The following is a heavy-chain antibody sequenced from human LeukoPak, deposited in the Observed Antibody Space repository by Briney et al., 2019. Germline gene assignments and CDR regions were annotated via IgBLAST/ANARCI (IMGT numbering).Heavy chain of an antibody. D-gene: IGHD6-13*01. CDR3: AGSWGGIAAAGFDY. CDR2: INHSGST. V-gene: IGHV4-34*01. CDR1: GGSFSGYY. Sequence: PSETLSLACAVYGGSFSGYYWSWICQPPGKGLEWIGEINHSGSTNYNPSLKSRVTISVDTSKNRFSLKLSSVTAADTAVYYCAGSWGGIAAAGFDYWGQGTLVTVSS. J-gene: IGHJ4*02.